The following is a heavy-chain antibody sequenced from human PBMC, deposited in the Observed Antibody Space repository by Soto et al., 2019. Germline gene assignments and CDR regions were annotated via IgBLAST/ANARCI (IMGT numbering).Heavy chain of an antibody. Sequence: PSETLSLTCSVSGGSIGSYDGSWIRQPPGKGLEWIGYMHYSGSTNYNPSLKSRVTISVDTSKNQFSLKLGSVTAADTAVYYCASNGYDYPNWFDPWGQGTLVTVSS. V-gene: IGHV4-59*01. CDR1: GGSIGSYD. D-gene: IGHD3-22*01. CDR3: ASNGYDYPNWFDP. J-gene: IGHJ5*02. CDR2: MHYSGST.